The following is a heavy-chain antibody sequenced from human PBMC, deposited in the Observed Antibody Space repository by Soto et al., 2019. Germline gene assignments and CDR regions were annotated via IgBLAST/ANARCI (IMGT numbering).Heavy chain of an antibody. CDR1: GFTFSSYA. V-gene: IGHV3-64D*06. CDR3: ARDSSFDDSSGYLDY. D-gene: IGHD3-22*01. J-gene: IGHJ4*02. Sequence: PGGSLRLSCSASGFTFSSYAMHWVRQAPGKGLEYVSAISSNGGSTYYADSVKGRFTISRDNSKNTLYLQMSSLRAEDTAVYYCARDSSFDDSSGYLDYWGQGTLVTVSS. CDR2: ISSNGGST.